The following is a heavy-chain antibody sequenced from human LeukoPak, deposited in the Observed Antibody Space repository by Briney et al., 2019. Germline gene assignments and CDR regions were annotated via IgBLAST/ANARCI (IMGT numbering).Heavy chain of an antibody. Sequence: GGSLRLSCAASEFTFSTYAMSWVRQAPGRGLEWVSGISGSGGSTYYADSVKGRFTISSDNSKNTLYLQMNSLRAADTAVYYCAKDRHSGNYWDFDYWGQGTLVTVSS. V-gene: IGHV3-23*01. CDR2: ISGSGGST. J-gene: IGHJ4*02. CDR1: EFTFSTYA. CDR3: AKDRHSGNYWDFDY. D-gene: IGHD1-26*01.